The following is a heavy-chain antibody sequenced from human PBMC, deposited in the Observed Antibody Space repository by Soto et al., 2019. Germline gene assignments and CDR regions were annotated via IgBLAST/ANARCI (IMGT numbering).Heavy chain of an antibody. V-gene: IGHV3-74*01. Sequence: EVQLVESGGGLVQPGGSLRLSCAASGFTFSSYWVHWVRQAPGKGLVWVSRINSDGSSTSYADSVKGRFTISRDNAKNTLYLQMNSLRAEDTAVYYCARDRGCSGGSCYFLDAFDIWGQGTMVTVSS. CDR3: ARDRGCSGGSCYFLDAFDI. J-gene: IGHJ3*02. CDR2: INSDGSST. D-gene: IGHD2-15*01. CDR1: GFTFSSYW.